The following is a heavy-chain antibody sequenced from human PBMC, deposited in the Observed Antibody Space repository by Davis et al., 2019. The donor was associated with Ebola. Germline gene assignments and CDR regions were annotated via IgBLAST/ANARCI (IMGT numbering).Heavy chain of an antibody. CDR3: ARLYYYGSGYAFDI. J-gene: IGHJ3*02. CDR2: INSDGSST. Sequence: PGGSLRPSCAASGFTFSSYWMHWVRHAPGKGLVWVSRINSDGSSTSYADSVKGRFTISRDNAKNTLYLQMNSLRAEDTAVYYCARLYYYGSGYAFDIWGQGTMVTVCS. CDR1: GFTFSSYW. D-gene: IGHD3-10*01. V-gene: IGHV3-74*01.